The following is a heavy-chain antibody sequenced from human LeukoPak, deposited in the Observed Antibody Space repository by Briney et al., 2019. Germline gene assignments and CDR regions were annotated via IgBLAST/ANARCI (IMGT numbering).Heavy chain of an antibody. D-gene: IGHD3-22*01. CDR3: ARESDLSHYDRTDY. Sequence: SETLSLTCTVSGGSISSGNYYWSWIRQPAGKGLEWMGRIYTSGSTNYNPTLKSRVTISADTSKNQFFLKLSSVAAADTAVYYCARESDLSHYDRTDYWGQGTLVTVSS. CDR1: GGSISSGNYY. V-gene: IGHV4-61*02. CDR2: IYTSGST. J-gene: IGHJ4*02.